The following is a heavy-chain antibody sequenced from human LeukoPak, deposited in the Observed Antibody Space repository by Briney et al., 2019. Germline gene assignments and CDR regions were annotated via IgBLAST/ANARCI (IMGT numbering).Heavy chain of an antibody. D-gene: IGHD3-22*01. J-gene: IGHJ4*02. CDR3: AREVSEGFDF. Sequence: GGSLRLSCTASGFTFSGYSMNWIRQAPGKGLEWVSSFGTRSTTIYHAGSVKGRFAISRDNAKNSLYLQMNSLRAEDTALYYCAREVSEGFDFWGQGTLVTVSS. V-gene: IGHV3-21*01. CDR1: GFTFSGYS. CDR2: FGTRSTTI.